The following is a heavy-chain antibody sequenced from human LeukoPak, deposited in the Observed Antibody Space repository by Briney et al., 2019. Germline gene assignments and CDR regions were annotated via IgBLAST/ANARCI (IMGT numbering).Heavy chain of an antibody. V-gene: IGHV3-30-3*01. CDR1: GFTFSSYA. CDR2: ILYDGSNK. CDR3: ARGAVAGSD. J-gene: IGHJ4*02. Sequence: GGSLRLSCAASGFTFSSYAMHWVRQAPGKGLEWVAVILYDGSNKYYADSVKGRFTISRDNSKNTLYLQMNSLRAEDTAVYYCARGAVAGSDWGQGTLVTVSS. D-gene: IGHD6-19*01.